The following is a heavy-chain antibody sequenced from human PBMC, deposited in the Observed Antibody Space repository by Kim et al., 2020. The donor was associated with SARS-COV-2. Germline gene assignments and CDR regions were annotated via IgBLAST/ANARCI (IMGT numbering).Heavy chain of an antibody. D-gene: IGHD3-22*01. V-gene: IGHV3-64D*06. CDR3: VSGITMIVAVDY. Sequence: YYADSVKGRFTISRDNSKNTLYLQRSSLRAEDTAVYYCVSGITMIVAVDYWGQGTLVTVSS. J-gene: IGHJ4*02.